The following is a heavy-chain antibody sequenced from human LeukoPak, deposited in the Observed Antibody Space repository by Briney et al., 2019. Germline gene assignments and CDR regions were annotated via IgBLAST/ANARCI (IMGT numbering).Heavy chain of an antibody. CDR2: ISGIGDRT. CDR1: GFTFSSYA. J-gene: IGHJ6*04. CDR3: AELGITMIGGV. D-gene: IGHD3-10*02. V-gene: IGHV3-23*01. Sequence: PGGSLRLSCAASGFTFSSYAMSWVRQAPGKGLEWVSTISGIGDRTYYADSVKGRFTISRDNAKNSLYLQMNSLRAEDTAVYYCAELGITMIGGVWGKGTTVTISS.